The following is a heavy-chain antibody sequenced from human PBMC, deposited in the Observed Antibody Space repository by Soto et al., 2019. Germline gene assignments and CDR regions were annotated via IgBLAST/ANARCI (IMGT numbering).Heavy chain of an antibody. CDR3: ARGVSYYYDSSGYYYFDY. J-gene: IGHJ4*02. CDR2: IIPIFGTA. CDR1: GGTFSSYA. D-gene: IGHD3-22*01. Sequence: QVQLVQSGAEVKKPGSSVKVSCKASGGTFSSYAISWVRQAPGQGLEWMGGIIPIFGTANYAQKFRGRVTITADKSTSTAYMELSSLRSEDTAVYYCARGVSYYYDSSGYYYFDYWGQGTLVTVSS. V-gene: IGHV1-69*06.